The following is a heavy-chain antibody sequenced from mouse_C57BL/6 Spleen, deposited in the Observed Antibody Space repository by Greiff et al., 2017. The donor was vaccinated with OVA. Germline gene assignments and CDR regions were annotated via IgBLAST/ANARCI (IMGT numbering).Heavy chain of an antibody. V-gene: IGHV5-17*01. J-gene: IGHJ4*01. CDR2: ISSGSSTI. Sequence: EVQVVESGGGLVKPGGSLKLSCAASGFTFSDYGMHWVRQAPEKGLEWVAYISSGSSTIYYADTLKGRFTLSRDNAKNTLFLQMTRLRSEDTAMYYCARPGTGAMDYWGQGTSVTVSS. CDR1: GFTFSDYG. D-gene: IGHD4-1*01. CDR3: ARPGTGAMDY.